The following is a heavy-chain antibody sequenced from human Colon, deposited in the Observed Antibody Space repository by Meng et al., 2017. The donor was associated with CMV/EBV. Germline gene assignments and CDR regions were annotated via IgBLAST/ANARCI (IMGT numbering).Heavy chain of an antibody. Sequence: VQVLGSGGGLVQPGGSLRLSCAASGFIFSNYVMSWVRQAPGKGLEWVSSISGSGGSTYYADSVKGRFTISRDNSKKTLYLQMNSLRAEDTAVYYCAKPRGAGSWGRGTLVTVSS. V-gene: IGHV3-23*01. CDR2: ISGSGGST. J-gene: IGHJ5*02. D-gene: IGHD6-19*01. CDR1: GFIFSNYV. CDR3: AKPRGAGS.